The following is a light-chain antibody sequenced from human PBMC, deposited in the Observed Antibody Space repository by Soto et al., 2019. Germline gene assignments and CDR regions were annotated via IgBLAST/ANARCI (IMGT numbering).Light chain of an antibody. Sequence: EIVLTQSPGTLCLSPGERATLSCRASPSVSSSYLAWYQQKPAQAPRLLIYGASRRASGIPGRVSGSASGTDFTPIISRLEPEDFAVYYCQQYSDLPMTFGQGTRLEI. CDR3: QQYSDLPMT. CDR2: GAS. J-gene: IGKJ5*01. V-gene: IGKV3-20*01. CDR1: PSVSSSY.